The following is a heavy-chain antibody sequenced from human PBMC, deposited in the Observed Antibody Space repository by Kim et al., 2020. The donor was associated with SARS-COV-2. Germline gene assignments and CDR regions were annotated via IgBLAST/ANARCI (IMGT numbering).Heavy chain of an antibody. CDR3: ARVGDYGDPSDAFDI. Sequence: PSLKSRGTISVDTSKNQCSLKLSSVTAADTAVYYCARVGDYGDPSDAFDIWGQGTMVTVSS. J-gene: IGHJ3*02. V-gene: IGHV4-59*01. D-gene: IGHD4-17*01.